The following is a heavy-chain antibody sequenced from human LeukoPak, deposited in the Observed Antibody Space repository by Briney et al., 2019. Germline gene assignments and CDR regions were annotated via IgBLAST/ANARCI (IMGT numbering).Heavy chain of an antibody. CDR2: ISSNGGST. CDR1: GFTFSSYA. J-gene: IGHJ3*02. CDR3: AKGEVFFDI. Sequence: GGSLRLSCAASGFTFSSYAMTWVRQAPGRGLEWVSGISSNGGSTYYADSVRGRFTISRDNSKNTLYLQMNSLRAEDTAFFYCAKGEVFFDIWGQGQWSPSLQ. V-gene: IGHV3-23*01.